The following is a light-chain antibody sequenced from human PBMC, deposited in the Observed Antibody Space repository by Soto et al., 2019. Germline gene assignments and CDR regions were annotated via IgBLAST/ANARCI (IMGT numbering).Light chain of an antibody. V-gene: IGKV1-27*01. CDR3: QGYNSAPLT. J-gene: IGKJ4*01. Sequence: IQMTQSPSSLSASVGNRVTITCRASQGANNYLAWYQQDPGKVPKLLIYATSTLQSGVPSRFSGCGGGTEYTLSISSLQPEDVATYYCQGYNSAPLTFGGGTEVEIK. CDR1: QGANNY. CDR2: ATS.